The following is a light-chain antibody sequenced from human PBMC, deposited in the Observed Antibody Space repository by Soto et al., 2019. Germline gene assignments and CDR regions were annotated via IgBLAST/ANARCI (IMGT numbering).Light chain of an antibody. Sequence: EIVLTQYPATLSVSPGERATLSCRASQSVGNNFAWYQQKPGQAPRLLIFGTSPRATGVQGRFSGSGSVTEFTLTICSLQAEDFAFYYCQQYGDWPLTFGGGAKLEIE. CDR2: GTS. J-gene: IGKJ4*01. CDR3: QQYGDWPLT. CDR1: QSVGNN. V-gene: IGKV3-15*01.